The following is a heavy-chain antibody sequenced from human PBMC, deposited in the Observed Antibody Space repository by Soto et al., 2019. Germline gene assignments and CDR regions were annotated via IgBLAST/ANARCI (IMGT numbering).Heavy chain of an antibody. J-gene: IGHJ3*02. CDR3: AKANSGGGPGAFDI. D-gene: IGHD3-16*01. CDR2: ISYDGSNK. CDR1: GFTFSSYG. Sequence: VQLVESGGGVVQPGRSLRLSCAASGFTFSSYGMHWVRQAPGKGLEWVAVISYDGSNKYYADSVKGRFTISRDNSKSTLYLQMNSLRAEDTAVYYCAKANSGGGPGAFDIWGQGTMVTVSS. V-gene: IGHV3-30*18.